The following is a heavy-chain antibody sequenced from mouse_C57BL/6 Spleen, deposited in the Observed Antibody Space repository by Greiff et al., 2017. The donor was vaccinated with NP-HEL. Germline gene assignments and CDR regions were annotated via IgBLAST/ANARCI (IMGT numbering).Heavy chain of an antibody. V-gene: IGHV1-69*01. D-gene: IGHD2-4*01. CDR1: GYTFTSYW. CDR2: IDPSDSYT. Sequence: QVQLKQSGAELVMPGASVKLSCKASGYTFTSYWMHWVKQRPGQGLEWIGEIDPSDSYTNYNQKFKGKSTLTVDKSSSTAYMQLSSLTSEDSAVYYCASGGDMITWGYYAMDYWGQGTSVTVSS. CDR3: ASGGDMITWGYYAMDY. J-gene: IGHJ4*01.